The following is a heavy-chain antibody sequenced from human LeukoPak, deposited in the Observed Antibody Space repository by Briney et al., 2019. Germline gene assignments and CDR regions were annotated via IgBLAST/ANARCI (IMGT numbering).Heavy chain of an antibody. CDR3: TSALNLVLGELLGY. V-gene: IGHV3-15*01. Sequence: PGRSLRLSCAASGFIFSKAWMAWVRQAPGKGLEWVGHIKTEAEDGTTDYAAPVKGRFTISRDDAKSTLYLQMNSLNTEDTAVYFCTSALNLVLGELLGYWGQGTLVTVSS. CDR1: GFIFSKAW. CDR2: IKTEAEDGTT. J-gene: IGHJ4*02. D-gene: IGHD3-16*01.